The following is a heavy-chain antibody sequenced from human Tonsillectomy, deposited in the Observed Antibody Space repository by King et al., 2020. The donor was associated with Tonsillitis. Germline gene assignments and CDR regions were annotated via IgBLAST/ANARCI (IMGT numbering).Heavy chain of an antibody. V-gene: IGHV1-2*02. CDR3: ARVLANDAFDI. Sequence: VQLVESGADVKKPGASVKVSCTASGYTLTAYFIHWVRQAPGQGLEWMGWINPNNGGTNYPQKFQGRVTMTRDTSISTAYMELSRLRSDDTAVYYCARVLANDAFDIWGQGTMVTVSS. J-gene: IGHJ3*02. CDR2: INPNNGGT. CDR1: GYTLTAYF.